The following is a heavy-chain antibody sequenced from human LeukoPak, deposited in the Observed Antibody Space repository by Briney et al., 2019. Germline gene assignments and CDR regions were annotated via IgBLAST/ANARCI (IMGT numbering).Heavy chain of an antibody. CDR1: GFPFSSYG. Sequence: GGSLILSCAASGFPFSSYGMHWVRQAPGKGLEWVAVLSYDGSNEYYADSVKGRFTISRDNSKNTLYLQMNSLRVEDTAVYYCAGSWFYRDYFEYWGQGTLVTVSS. D-gene: IGHD3-10*01. CDR2: LSYDGSNE. J-gene: IGHJ4*02. V-gene: IGHV3-30*03. CDR3: AGSWFYRDYFEY.